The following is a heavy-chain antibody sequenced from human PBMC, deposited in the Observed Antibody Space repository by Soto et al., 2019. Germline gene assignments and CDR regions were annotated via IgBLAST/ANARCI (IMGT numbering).Heavy chain of an antibody. D-gene: IGHD3-9*01. CDR1: GYTFTSYA. CDR3: ARVGLRYFDWLLPDYYYGMDV. V-gene: IGHV1-3*01. CDR2: INAGNGNT. J-gene: IGHJ6*02. Sequence: GASVKVSCKASGYTFTSYAMHWVRQAPGQRLEWMGWINAGNGNTKYSQKFQGRVTITRDTSASTAYMELSSLRSEDTAVYYCARVGLRYFDWLLPDYYYGMDVWGQGTTVTVS.